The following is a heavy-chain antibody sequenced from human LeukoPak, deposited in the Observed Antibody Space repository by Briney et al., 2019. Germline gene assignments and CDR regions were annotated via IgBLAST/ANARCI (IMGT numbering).Heavy chain of an antibody. CDR1: GFTFSSYG. D-gene: IGHD3-10*01. CDR3: AKDGSGALDLDY. Sequence: PGRSLRLSCAASGFTFSSYGMHWVRQAPGKGLEWVAVIWYDGSNKYYAESVKGRFTISRDNYKTTLYLKMNSLRAEDTAVYYCAKDGSGALDLDYWGQGTLVTVSS. J-gene: IGHJ4*02. V-gene: IGHV3-33*06. CDR2: IWYDGSNK.